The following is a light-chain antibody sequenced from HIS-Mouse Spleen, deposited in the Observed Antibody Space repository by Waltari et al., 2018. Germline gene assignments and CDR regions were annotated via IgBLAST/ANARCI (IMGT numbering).Light chain of an antibody. CDR1: QSISSY. CDR3: QQSYSTAYT. V-gene: IGKV1-39*01. Sequence: DIQMTHSPSTLSASVGDRVTSTARASQSISSYLNWYQQKTGKSPKLLIYAASSLQSGVPSRFSGSGSGTDFTFAISSLQPDEFATYYCQQSYSTAYTFGQGTTLEIK. CDR2: AAS. J-gene: IGKJ2*01.